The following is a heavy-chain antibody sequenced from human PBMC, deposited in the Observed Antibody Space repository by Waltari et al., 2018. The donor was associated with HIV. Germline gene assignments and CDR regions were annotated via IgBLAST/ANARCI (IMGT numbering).Heavy chain of an antibody. J-gene: IGHJ5*02. CDR2: VNTKTGNP. CDR3: ARRRSVRQWEFAP. V-gene: IGHV7-4-1*02. CDR1: GYTFTYYA. D-gene: IGHD1-26*01. Sequence: QVQLVQSGSELKKPGASVKVSCKASGYTFTYYALNWLRQAPGQGLQWMGWVNTKTGNPTYAQGFAGRFVFSLDTSITTAYLQISSLKAEDTAVYYCARRRSVRQWEFAPWGQGTLVTVSS.